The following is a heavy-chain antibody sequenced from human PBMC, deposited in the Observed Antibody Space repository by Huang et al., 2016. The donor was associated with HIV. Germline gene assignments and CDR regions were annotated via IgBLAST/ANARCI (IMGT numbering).Heavy chain of an antibody. CDR1: GFIFSNYG. D-gene: IGHD6-19*01. Sequence: QVQLVESGGGVVQPGRSLRLSCAASGFIFSNYGMHWVRQAPGKGLEWGGLISYDGSNKYYTDSVKGRFSISRDNSKNTLYLQMNSLRAEDTAVYYCALKGDSSGWEYFRHWGQGTLVTVSS. J-gene: IGHJ1*01. CDR3: ALKGDSSGWEYFRH. CDR2: ISYDGSNK. V-gene: IGHV3-30*03.